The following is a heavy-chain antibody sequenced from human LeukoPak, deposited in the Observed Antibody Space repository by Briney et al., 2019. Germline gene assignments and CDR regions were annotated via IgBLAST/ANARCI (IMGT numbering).Heavy chain of an antibody. V-gene: IGHV1-69*05. CDR2: IMPLFNTA. J-gene: IGHJ6*03. Sequence: ASVKVSCKASGGTFSSYSITWVRQAPGQGLEWMGGIMPLFNTANYAQQFQGRVSITTDESTSTAYMELSSLRFEDTAMYYCARVDRYHYYLDVWGKGTTVTVSS. CDR1: GGTFSSYS. CDR3: ARVDRYHYYLDV.